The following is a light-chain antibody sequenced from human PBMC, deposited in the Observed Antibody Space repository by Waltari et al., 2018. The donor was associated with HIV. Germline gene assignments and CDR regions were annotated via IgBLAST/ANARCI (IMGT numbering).Light chain of an antibody. V-gene: IGLV2-23*01. CDR3: CSYAGSSTLEV. CDR2: EGS. J-gene: IGLJ2*01. CDR1: SSDVGSYNL. Sequence: QSALTQPASVSGSPGQSITISCTGTSSDVGSYNLVSWYQQHPGKAPKLMIYEGSKRPSAVSNRFSGSKSGNTASLTISGLQAEDEADYYCCSYAGSSTLEVFGGGTKLTVL.